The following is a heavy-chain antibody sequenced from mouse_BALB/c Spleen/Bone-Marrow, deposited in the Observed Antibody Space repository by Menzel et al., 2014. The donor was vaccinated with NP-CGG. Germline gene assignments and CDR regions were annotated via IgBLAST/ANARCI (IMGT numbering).Heavy chain of an antibody. CDR2: IDPANGNT. CDR1: GFNIKDTY. Sequence: EVHLVESGAELVKPGASVKLSCTASGFNIKDTYMHWVKQRPEQGLGWIGRIDPANGNTKYDPKFQGKATITADTSSNTAYLQLSSLTSEDTAVYYCASYRYAWYFDVWGAGTTVTVSS. CDR3: ASYRYAWYFDV. D-gene: IGHD2-14*01. J-gene: IGHJ1*01. V-gene: IGHV14-3*02.